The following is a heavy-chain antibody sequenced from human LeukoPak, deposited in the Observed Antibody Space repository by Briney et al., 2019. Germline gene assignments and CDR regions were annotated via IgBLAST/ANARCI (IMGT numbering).Heavy chain of an antibody. D-gene: IGHD6-13*01. J-gene: IGHJ5*02. CDR1: GYTFTSYG. V-gene: IGHV1-18*01. Sequence: ASVKVSCKASGYTFTSYGISWVRQAPGQGLEWMGWISAYNGNTNYAQKFQGRVTITADKSTSTAYMELSSLRSEDTAVYYCARAPIAAAGIGFDPWGQGTLVTVSS. CDR2: ISAYNGNT. CDR3: ARAPIAAAGIGFDP.